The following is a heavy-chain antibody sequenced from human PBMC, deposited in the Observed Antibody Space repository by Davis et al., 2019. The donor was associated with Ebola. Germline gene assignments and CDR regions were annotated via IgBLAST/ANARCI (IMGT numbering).Heavy chain of an antibody. V-gene: IGHV1-8*01. Sequence: ASVKVSCKASGYTFTSYDINWVRRATGQGLEWMGWMNPNSGDTGYAQKFQGRVTMTRNTSISTAYMELSSLRSEDTAVYYCARDFTGSGSTRGYWGQGTLVTVSP. CDR3: ARDFTGSGSTRGY. D-gene: IGHD6-19*01. J-gene: IGHJ4*02. CDR2: MNPNSGDT. CDR1: GYTFTSYD.